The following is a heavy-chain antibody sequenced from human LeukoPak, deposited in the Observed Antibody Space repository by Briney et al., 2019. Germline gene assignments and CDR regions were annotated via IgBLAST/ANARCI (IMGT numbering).Heavy chain of an antibody. Sequence: SETLSLNCTVSGGSISSYYWSWIRQPPGKGLEWIGYIYYSGSTNYNPSLKSRVTISVDTSKNQFSLKLSSVTAADTAVYYCASYGSGIFDYWGQGTLVTVSS. CDR2: IYYSGST. V-gene: IGHV4-59*01. CDR3: ASYGSGIFDY. D-gene: IGHD3-10*01. J-gene: IGHJ4*02. CDR1: GGSISSYY.